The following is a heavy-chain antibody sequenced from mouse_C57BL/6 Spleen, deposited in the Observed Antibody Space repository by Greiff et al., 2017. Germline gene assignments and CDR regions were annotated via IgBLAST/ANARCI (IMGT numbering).Heavy chain of an antibody. D-gene: IGHD4-1*01. V-gene: IGHV5-17*01. CDR3: ARANWGYFDY. Sequence: EVQLVESGGGLVKPGGSLKLSCAASGFTFSDYGMHWVRQAPEKGLEWVAYISSGSSTIYYADTVKGRFTISRDTAKNTLFLQMTSLRSEDTAMYYCARANWGYFDYWGQGTTLTVSS. CDR2: ISSGSSTI. CDR1: GFTFSDYG. J-gene: IGHJ2*01.